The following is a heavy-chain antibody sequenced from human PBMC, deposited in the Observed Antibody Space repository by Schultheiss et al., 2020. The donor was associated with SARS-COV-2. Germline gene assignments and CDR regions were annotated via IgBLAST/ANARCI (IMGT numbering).Heavy chain of an antibody. Sequence: SETLSLTCAVYGGSFSGYYWSWIRQPPGKGLEWIGEINHSGSTNYNPSLKSRVTISVDTSKNQFSLKLSSVTAADTAMYYCARAVYRITFGGVIVVDAFDIWGQGTMVTVSS. CDR1: GGSFSGYY. J-gene: IGHJ3*02. D-gene: IGHD3-16*02. CDR2: INHSGST. CDR3: ARAVYRITFGGVIVVDAFDI. V-gene: IGHV4-34*01.